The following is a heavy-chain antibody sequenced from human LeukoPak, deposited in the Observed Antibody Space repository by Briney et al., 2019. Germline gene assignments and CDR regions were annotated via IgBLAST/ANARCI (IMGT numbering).Heavy chain of an antibody. CDR1: GYTLTELA. CDR2: FDPEDGET. Sequence: ASVKVSCKVSGYTLTELAMHWVRQAPGKGLGWMGGFDPEDGETIYAQKFQGRVTMTEDTSTDTAYMELSSLGSEDTAVYYCTTDSGSYGNYYLYWGQGTLVTVSS. V-gene: IGHV1-24*01. CDR3: TTDSGSYGNYYLY. D-gene: IGHD1-26*01. J-gene: IGHJ4*02.